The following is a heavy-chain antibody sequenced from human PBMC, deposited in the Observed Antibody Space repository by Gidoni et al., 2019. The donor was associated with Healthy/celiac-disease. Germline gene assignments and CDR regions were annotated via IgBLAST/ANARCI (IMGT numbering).Heavy chain of an antibody. D-gene: IGHD6-6*01. CDR3: ARGGSSSFHFDY. CDR2: IYYSGST. CDR1: GGSISSYY. V-gene: IGHV4-59*01. J-gene: IGHJ4*02. Sequence: QVQLQESGPGLVKPSETLSLTCTVSGGSISSYYWSWIRQPPGKGLEWIGYIYYSGSTNYTPSLKSRVTISVDTSKNQFSLKLSSVTAADTAVYYCARGGSSSFHFDYWGQGTLVTVSS.